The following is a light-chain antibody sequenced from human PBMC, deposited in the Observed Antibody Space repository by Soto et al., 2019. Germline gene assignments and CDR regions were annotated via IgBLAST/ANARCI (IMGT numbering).Light chain of an antibody. V-gene: IGKV3-20*01. CDR1: QSVSSSY. J-gene: IGKJ3*01. CDR2: GAS. CDR3: QQYGSSPPIT. Sequence: EIVLTQSPGTLSLSPGERATLSYRASQSVSSSYLAWYQQKPGQAPRLLIYGASSRATDIPDRFSGSGSGTDSTLTISRLEPEDFPGYYCQQYGSSPPITFGPGTKVYIK.